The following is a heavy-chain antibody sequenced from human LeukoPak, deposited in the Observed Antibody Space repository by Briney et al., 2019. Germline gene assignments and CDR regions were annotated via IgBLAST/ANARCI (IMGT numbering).Heavy chain of an antibody. J-gene: IGHJ4*02. CDR2: ISSSGSTI. V-gene: IGHV3-11*04. D-gene: IGHD3-3*01. CDR3: ARASSEYYDFWSGYFPATFDY. Sequence: GGSLRLSCAASGFTFSDYYMSWIRQAPGKGLEWVSYISSSGSTIYYADSVKGRFTISRDNAKNSLYLQMNSLRAEDTAVYYCARASSEYYDFWSGYFPATFDYWGQGTLVTVSS. CDR1: GFTFSDYY.